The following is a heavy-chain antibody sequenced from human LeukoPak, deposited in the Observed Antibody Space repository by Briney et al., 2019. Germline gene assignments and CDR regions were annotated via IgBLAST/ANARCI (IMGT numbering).Heavy chain of an antibody. V-gene: IGHV1-69*13. J-gene: IGHJ6*02. CDR3: ARDSDRYSSTSPYYGMDV. CDR2: IIPIFGTA. D-gene: IGHD2-2*01. Sequence: SVKVSCKASGGTFNSYAISWVRQAPGHGLEWMGGIIPIFGTANYAQKFQGRVTITADESTSTAYMELSSLRSEDTAVYYCARDSDRYSSTSPYYGMDVWGQGTTVTVSS. CDR1: GGTFNSYA.